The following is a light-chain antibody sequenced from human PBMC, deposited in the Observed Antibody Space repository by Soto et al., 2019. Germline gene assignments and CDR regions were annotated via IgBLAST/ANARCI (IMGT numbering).Light chain of an antibody. J-gene: IGLJ1*01. Sequence: QSVLTQPPSVSGAPGQRVTISCTGSSSNIGAGYDVHWYQQLPGTAPKLLIYGNSNRPSGVPDRFSGSKSGTSASLAITGLQAEDDADYYCQSYDSNLRGFYVFGTGTKVTVL. CDR3: QSYDSNLRGFYV. CDR1: SSNIGAGYD. CDR2: GNS. V-gene: IGLV1-40*01.